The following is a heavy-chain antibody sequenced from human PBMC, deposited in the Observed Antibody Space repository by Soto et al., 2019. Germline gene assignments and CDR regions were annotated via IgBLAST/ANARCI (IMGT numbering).Heavy chain of an antibody. CDR2: MNPNNGNA. V-gene: IGHV1-8*01. J-gene: IGHJ4*02. CDR1: GYTFSTND. Sequence: ASVKVSCKASGYTFSTNDFAWVRQATGQGLGWMGWMNPNNGNAGFAQQFRGRVTMTRNTSITTAYMELSSLRTDDTAVYYCARRKERSGPYYLDLWGQGTLVTVSS. CDR3: ARRKERSGPYYLDL.